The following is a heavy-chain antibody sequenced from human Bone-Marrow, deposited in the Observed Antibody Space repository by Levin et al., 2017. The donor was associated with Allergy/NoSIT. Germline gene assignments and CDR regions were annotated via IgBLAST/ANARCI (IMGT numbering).Heavy chain of an antibody. D-gene: IGHD3-22*01. Sequence: GGSLRLSCAASGFTFSSYSMNWVRQAPGKGLELVSSISSSSSYIYYADSVKGRFTISRDNAKNSLYLQMNSLRAEDTAVYYCARDTVDYYDSSGPIHYWGQGTLVTVSS. CDR2: ISSSSSYI. CDR3: ARDTVDYYDSSGPIHY. J-gene: IGHJ4*02. V-gene: IGHV3-21*01. CDR1: GFTFSSYS.